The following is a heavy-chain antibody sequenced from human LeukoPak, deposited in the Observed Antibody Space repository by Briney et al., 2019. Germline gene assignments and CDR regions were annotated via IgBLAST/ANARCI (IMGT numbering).Heavy chain of an antibody. CDR1: GFTFDDYA. D-gene: IGHD2-2*02. V-gene: IGHV3-9*01. J-gene: IGHJ4*02. CDR3: AKGQSKSSSASYYTD. CDR2: ISWNSSAI. Sequence: GGSLRLSCAASGFTFDDYAMHWVRQAPGKGLEWVSGISWNSSAIGYADSVKGRFTISRDNAKNSLYLQMNSLRAEDTALYYCAKGQSKSSSASYYTDWGQGTLVTVSS.